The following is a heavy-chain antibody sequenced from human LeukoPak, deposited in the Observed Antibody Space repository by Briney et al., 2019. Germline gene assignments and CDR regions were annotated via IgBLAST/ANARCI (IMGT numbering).Heavy chain of an antibody. Sequence: GGSLRLSCAASGFTFSSYGMHWVRQAPGKGLEWVAVISYDGSNKYYADSVKGRFTISRDNSKNTLYLQMNGLRAEDTAVYYCARDGGQGMEYWGQGTLVTVSS. V-gene: IGHV3-30*03. D-gene: IGHD1-14*01. CDR1: GFTFSSYG. CDR3: ARDGGQGMEY. J-gene: IGHJ4*02. CDR2: ISYDGSNK.